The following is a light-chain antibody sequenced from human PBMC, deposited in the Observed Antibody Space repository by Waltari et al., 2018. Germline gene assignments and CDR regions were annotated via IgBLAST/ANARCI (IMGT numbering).Light chain of an antibody. J-gene: IGLJ2*01. CDR3: SSYTSSSTQV. CDR2: DVS. V-gene: IGLV2-14*03. Sequence: QSALTQPASMSGSPGQSITISCTGTSSDVGGYNYVSWYQQHPGKAPKLMIYDVSNRPSGVSNRFSGSKSGNTASPTISGLQAEDEADYYCSSYTSSSTQVFGGGTKLTVL. CDR1: SSDVGGYNY.